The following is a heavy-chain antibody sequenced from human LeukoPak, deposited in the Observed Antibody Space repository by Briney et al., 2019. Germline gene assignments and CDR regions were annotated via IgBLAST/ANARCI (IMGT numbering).Heavy chain of an antibody. CDR3: AREKLDTVYYGMDV. D-gene: IGHD5-18*01. Sequence: GGSLRLSCAVSGFTFSSYAMHWVRQAPGKGLEWVAVISYDGSNNYYADSVKGRFTISRDNSKNTLCLQMNSLRAEDTAVYYCAREKLDTVYYGMDVWGQGTTVTVSS. CDR2: ISYDGSNN. V-gene: IGHV3-30-3*01. J-gene: IGHJ6*02. CDR1: GFTFSSYA.